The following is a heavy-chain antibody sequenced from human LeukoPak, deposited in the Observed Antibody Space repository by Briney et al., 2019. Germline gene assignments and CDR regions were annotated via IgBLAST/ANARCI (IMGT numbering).Heavy chain of an antibody. D-gene: IGHD3-10*01. V-gene: IGHV4-39*01. J-gene: IGHJ4*02. CDR1: GGSISGSSYY. Sequence: PSETLSLTCTVSGGSISGSSYYWGWIRQPPGKGLEWIGSIYYSGSTYYNPSLKSRVTISVDTSKNQFSLKLSSVTAADTAVYYCARQKGGRWFRELQQPDYWGQGTLVTVSS. CDR3: ARQKGGRWFRELQQPDY. CDR2: IYYSGST.